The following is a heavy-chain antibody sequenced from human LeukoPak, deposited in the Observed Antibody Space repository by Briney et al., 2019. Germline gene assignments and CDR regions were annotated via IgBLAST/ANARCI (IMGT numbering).Heavy chain of an antibody. CDR1: GFMFRTYW. J-gene: IGHJ6*03. V-gene: IGHV3-7*01. CDR2: INQDGSET. CDR3: AREGKMSAYHMDL. Sequence: GGSLSLSCVGSGFMFRTYWMSWVRQAPGKGLEWVANINQDGSETQYVDFMKGRFTISRDNAKSSLYLQVNSLRAEDTAVYYCAREGKMSAYHMDLWGEGTTVTVSS. D-gene: IGHD2-15*01.